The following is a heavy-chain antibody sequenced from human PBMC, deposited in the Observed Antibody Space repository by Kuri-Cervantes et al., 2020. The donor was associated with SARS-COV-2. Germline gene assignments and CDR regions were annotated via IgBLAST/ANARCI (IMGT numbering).Heavy chain of an antibody. Sequence: SETLSLTCTVSGGFISSGSYYWSWIRQPAGKGLEWIGRIYTSGSTNYNPSLKSRVTISVDTSKNQFSLKLSSVTAADTAVYYCARGLAAAEGDYYYYYGMDVWGQGTTVTVSS. J-gene: IGHJ6*02. CDR1: GGFISSGSYY. CDR2: IYTSGST. D-gene: IGHD6-13*01. CDR3: ARGLAAAEGDYYYYYGMDV. V-gene: IGHV4-61*02.